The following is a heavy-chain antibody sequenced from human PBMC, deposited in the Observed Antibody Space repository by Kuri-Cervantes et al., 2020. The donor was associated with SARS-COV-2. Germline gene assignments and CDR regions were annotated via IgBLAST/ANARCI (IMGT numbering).Heavy chain of an antibody. J-gene: IGHJ6*02. Sequence: GESLKISCAASGFTFSSYSMNWVRQAPGKGLEWVSYISSSSSTIYYADSVKGRFTISRDNAKNSLYLQMNNLRDEDTAVYYCASWRNFDYGDYANYYYYGMDVWGQGTTVTVSS. D-gene: IGHD4-17*01. CDR2: ISSSSSTI. CDR3: ASWRNFDYGDYANYYYYGMDV. V-gene: IGHV3-48*02. CDR1: GFTFSSYS.